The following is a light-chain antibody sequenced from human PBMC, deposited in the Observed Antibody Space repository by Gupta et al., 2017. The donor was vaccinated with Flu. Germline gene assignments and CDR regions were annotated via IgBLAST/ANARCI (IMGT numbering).Light chain of an antibody. CDR2: EVS. J-gene: IGLJ3*02. CDR3: SSDTSSSTRV. Sequence: QSALTQPASVSGSPGQSITISCTGTSSDVGGYNYVSWYQQHPGNAPNLMVYEVSNRPSGVSSRFSASKSGNTASLTISGRQAEDDADYYYSSDTSSSTRVFGGGTKLTVL. CDR1: SSDVGGYNY. V-gene: IGLV2-14*01.